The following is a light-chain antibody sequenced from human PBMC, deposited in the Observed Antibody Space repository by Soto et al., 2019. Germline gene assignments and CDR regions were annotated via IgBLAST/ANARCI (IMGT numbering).Light chain of an antibody. V-gene: IGKV4-1*01. CDR3: QQYFSTRT. CDR1: HIIFYISNNKNY. J-gene: IGKJ1*01. Sequence: DIVMTQSPDSLAVSLGEMATVNCRSIHIIFYISNNKNYLAWYQQKPGQPPKLLIYWASTRASGVPDRFIGSGSGRDFTLTISSLQAEDVAVYYCQQYFSTRTFGQGTKVDIK. CDR2: WAS.